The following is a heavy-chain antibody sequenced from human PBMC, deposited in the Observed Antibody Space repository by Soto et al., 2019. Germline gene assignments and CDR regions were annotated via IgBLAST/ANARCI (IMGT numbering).Heavy chain of an antibody. CDR3: ARDGGSSSFEYYYYYMDV. J-gene: IGHJ6*03. CDR2: FDPEDGET. V-gene: IGHV1-24*01. CDR1: GYTLTELS. Sequence: GASVKVSCKVSGYTLTELSIHWVRQAPGKGLEWMGGFDPEDGETMYAQKFQGRITMTTDTSTSTAYMELRSLRSDDTAVYYCARDGGSSSFEYYYYYMDVWGKGTTVTVSS. D-gene: IGHD6-6*01.